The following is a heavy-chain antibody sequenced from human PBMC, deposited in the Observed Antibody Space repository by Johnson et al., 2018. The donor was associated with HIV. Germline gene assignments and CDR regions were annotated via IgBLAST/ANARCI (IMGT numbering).Heavy chain of an antibody. Sequence: QVQLVESGGRVVQRGGSLRLSCEASGFTFKTFGIHWVRQAPGKGLEWVAVISYDGSNNYYADSVKGRFTISRDNSKNTLYLQMNSLRAEDTAVYYCAKTYSSSWYAFDIWGQGTMVTVSS. CDR1: GFTFKTFG. V-gene: IGHV3-30*18. CDR3: AKTYSSSWYAFDI. D-gene: IGHD6-13*01. CDR2: ISYDGSNN. J-gene: IGHJ3*02.